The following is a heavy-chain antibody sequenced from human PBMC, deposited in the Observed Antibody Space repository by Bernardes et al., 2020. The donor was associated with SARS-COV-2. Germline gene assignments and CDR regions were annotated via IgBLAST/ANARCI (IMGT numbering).Heavy chain of an antibody. CDR2: MNPNSGGT. CDR3: ARGHDTWTDVYYSYYNGMDV. D-gene: IGHD1-1*01. J-gene: IGHJ6*02. V-gene: IGHV1-2*02. Sequence: ASMKVSCKASGYTFIGYYIHWVRQAPGLGLEWMGWMNPNSGGTNCAQKFHGRVTVTRDTSITTAYIELNSLMSDDTAVYYCARGHDTWTDVYYSYYNGMDVWGQGTTITISS. CDR1: GYTFIGYY.